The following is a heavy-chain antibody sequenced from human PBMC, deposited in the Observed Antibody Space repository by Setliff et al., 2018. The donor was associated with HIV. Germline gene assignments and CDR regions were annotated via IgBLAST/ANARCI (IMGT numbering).Heavy chain of an antibody. CDR3: AKDISGWFSRQGSDY. Sequence: GGSLRLSCAASGFTFSSYAMSWVRQAPGKGLEWVSAISGSGGSTYYADSVKGRFTISRGNSKNTLYLQINSLRPEDTAVYFCAKDISGWFSRQGSDYWGQGTLVTVSS. CDR1: GFTFSSYA. CDR2: ISGSGGST. J-gene: IGHJ4*02. D-gene: IGHD6-13*01. V-gene: IGHV3-23*01.